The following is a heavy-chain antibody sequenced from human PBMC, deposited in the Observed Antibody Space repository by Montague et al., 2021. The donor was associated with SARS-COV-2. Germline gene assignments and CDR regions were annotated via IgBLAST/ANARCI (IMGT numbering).Heavy chain of an antibody. D-gene: IGHD3-9*01. CDR3: ARDQPHYDILTGYYKDYYYMDV. J-gene: IGHJ6*02. V-gene: IGHV3-11*06. Sequence: SLRLSCPASGFTFSDYYMSWIRQAPGKGLEWVSYISSSSSYTNYADSVKGRFTISRDNAKNSLHLQMNSLRAEDTAVYYCARDQPHYDILTGYYKDYYYMDVWGQGTTVTVSS. CDR2: ISSSSSYT. CDR1: GFTFSDYY.